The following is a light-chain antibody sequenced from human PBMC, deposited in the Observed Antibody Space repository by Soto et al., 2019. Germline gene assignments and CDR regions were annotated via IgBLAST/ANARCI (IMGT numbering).Light chain of an antibody. Sequence: EVVMTQSPASLSASPGERVTLSCRASQNIRSSLAWYQQRPGQAPRLLIYDASNRATGIPARFSGSGSGTDFTLTISSLEPEDFAVYYCQQRSNWPRFTFGPGTKVDIK. CDR2: DAS. CDR3: QQRSNWPRFT. V-gene: IGKV3-11*01. CDR1: QNIRSS. J-gene: IGKJ3*01.